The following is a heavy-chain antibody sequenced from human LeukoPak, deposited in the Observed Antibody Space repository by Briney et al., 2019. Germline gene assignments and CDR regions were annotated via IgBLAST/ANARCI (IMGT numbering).Heavy chain of an antibody. J-gene: IGHJ4*02. CDR3: ARSCGDYYFDY. Sequence: TSETLSLTCTVSGDSISSVDYYWSWIRQPPGKGLEWIGYIYYSGSTYYNPSLKSRVTISVDTSKNQFSLKLSSVTAAGTAVYYCARSCGDYYFDYWGQGTLVTVSS. D-gene: IGHD4-17*01. V-gene: IGHV4-30-4*08. CDR1: GDSISSVDYY. CDR2: IYYSGST.